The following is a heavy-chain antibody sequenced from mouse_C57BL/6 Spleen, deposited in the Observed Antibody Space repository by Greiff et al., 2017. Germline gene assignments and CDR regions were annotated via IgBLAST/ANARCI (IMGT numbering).Heavy chain of an antibody. J-gene: IGHJ3*01. CDR2: IHPSDSDT. Sequence: QVQLKQPGAELVKPGASVKVSCKASGYTFTSYWMHWVKQRPGQGLEWIGRIHPSDSDTNYNQKFKGKATLTVDKSSSTAYMQLSSLTSEDSAVYYCAMYCCGSSWFACWGQGTLVTVSA. V-gene: IGHV1-74*01. CDR3: AMYCCGSSWFAC. CDR1: GYTFTSYW. D-gene: IGHD1-1*01.